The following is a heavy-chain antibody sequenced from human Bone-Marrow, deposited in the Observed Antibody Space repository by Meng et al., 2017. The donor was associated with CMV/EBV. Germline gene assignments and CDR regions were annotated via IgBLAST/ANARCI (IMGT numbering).Heavy chain of an antibody. J-gene: IGHJ4*02. Sequence: ETLSLTCAASGFTFSSYAMSWVRQAPGKGLEWVSAISGSGGSTYYADSVKGRFTISRDNSKNTLYLQMNSLRAEDTAVYYCAKGRRSYCSSTSCSGVDYWGQGTLVTVSS. D-gene: IGHD2-2*01. V-gene: IGHV3-23*01. CDR1: GFTFSSYA. CDR3: AKGRRSYCSSTSCSGVDY. CDR2: ISGSGGST.